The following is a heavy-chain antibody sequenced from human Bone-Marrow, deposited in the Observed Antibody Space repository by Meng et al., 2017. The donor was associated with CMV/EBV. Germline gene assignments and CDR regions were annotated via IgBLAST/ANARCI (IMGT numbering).Heavy chain of an antibody. CDR1: RFFFSINS. CDR2: ISSSSSYI. J-gene: IGHJ3*02. V-gene: IGHV3-21*01. D-gene: IGHD1-7*01. CDR3: ARESLLELPAFDI. Sequence: GESLKISCAGSRFFFSINSMNWVRQAPGKGLEWVSSISSSSSYIYYADSVKGRFTISRDNAKNSLYLQMNSLRAEDTAVYYCARESLLELPAFDIWGQGTMVTVSS.